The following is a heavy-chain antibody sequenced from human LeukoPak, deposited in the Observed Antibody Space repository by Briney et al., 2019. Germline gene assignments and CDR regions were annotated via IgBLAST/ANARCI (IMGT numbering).Heavy chain of an antibody. CDR1: GFTVSSNY. CDR2: IYSGGYT. CDR3: AKKGPGGSYFDD. V-gene: IGHV3-53*01. J-gene: IGHJ4*02. D-gene: IGHD3-10*01. Sequence: GGSLRLSCAASGFTVSSNYMSWVRQAPGQGLEWVSIIYSGGYTYYAGSVKGRFTISSDNSKNTLYLQINSLQADDPPLYFCAKKGPGGSYFDDWGREPWSPSPQ.